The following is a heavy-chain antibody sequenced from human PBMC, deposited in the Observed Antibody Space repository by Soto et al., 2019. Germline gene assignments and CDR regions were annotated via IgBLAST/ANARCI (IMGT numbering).Heavy chain of an antibody. J-gene: IGHJ5*02. V-gene: IGHV3-64D*06. CDR3: ARVVPGAEAWFGA. Sequence: VGSLRLSCSVSGFTFSSYAMHWVRQAPGKGLEYVSAITSNGGKTYYADSVKGRFTISRDNSKNTLYLQMSSLRAEDTAVYYFARVVPGAEAWFGAWGQGTLVTVSS. CDR1: GFTFSSYA. D-gene: IGHD2-2*01. CDR2: ITSNGGKT.